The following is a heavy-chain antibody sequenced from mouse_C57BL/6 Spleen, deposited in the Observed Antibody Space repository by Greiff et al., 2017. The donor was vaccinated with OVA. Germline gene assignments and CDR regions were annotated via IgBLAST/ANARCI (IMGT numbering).Heavy chain of an antibody. J-gene: IGHJ1*03. CDR3: ARGYSNYDWYFDV. Sequence: EVKLVESGGGLVKPGGSLKLSCAASGFTFSDYGMHWVRQAPEKGLEWVAYISSGSSTIYYADTVKGRFTISRDNAKNTLFLQMTSLRSEDTAMYYCARGYSNYDWYFDVWGTGTTVTVSS. D-gene: IGHD2-5*01. V-gene: IGHV5-17*01. CDR1: GFTFSDYG. CDR2: ISSGSSTI.